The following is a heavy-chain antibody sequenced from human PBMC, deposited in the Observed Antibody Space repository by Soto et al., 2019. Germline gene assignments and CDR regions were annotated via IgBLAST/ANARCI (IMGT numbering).Heavy chain of an antibody. Sequence: QVQLQESGPGLVKPSQTLSLTCTVSGGSISSGGYYWSWIRQHPGKGLEWIGYIYYTGSTYYNPSVQGRVTMYVDTSKNQFAPKLSSVSAADTAVYYCATVADCGGDCPIEAFEIWGKGTMVTVSS. CDR2: IYYTGST. V-gene: IGHV4-31*03. D-gene: IGHD2-21*02. CDR1: GGSISSGGYY. J-gene: IGHJ3*02. CDR3: ATVADCGGDCPIEAFEI.